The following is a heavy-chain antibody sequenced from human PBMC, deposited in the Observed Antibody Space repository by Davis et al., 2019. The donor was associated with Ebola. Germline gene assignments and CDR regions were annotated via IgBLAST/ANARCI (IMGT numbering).Heavy chain of an antibody. CDR3: ARETNYYDSSGYWIYYFDY. J-gene: IGHJ4*02. CDR1: GFTFSSYS. CDR2: ISSSSSYI. Sequence: GESLKISCAASGFTFSSYSMNWVRQAPGKGLEWVSSISSSSSYIYYADSVKGRFTISRDNAKNSLYLQMNSLRAEDTAVYYCARETNYYDSSGYWIYYFDYWGQGTLVTVSS. D-gene: IGHD3-22*01. V-gene: IGHV3-21*01.